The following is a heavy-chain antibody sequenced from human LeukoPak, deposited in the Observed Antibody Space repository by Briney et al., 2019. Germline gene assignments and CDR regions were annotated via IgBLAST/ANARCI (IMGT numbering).Heavy chain of an antibody. Sequence: PSETLSLTCTVSSGSISSYYWGWVRQPPGKGLEWIGRIYTTGATQYNPSLKSRVTMSVDTSTNQFSLNLRSMTAADTAVYYCGRQGYTASHYFFDHWSQGSLVAVS. CDR1: SGSISSYY. J-gene: IGHJ4*02. CDR2: IYTTGAT. CDR3: GRQGYTASHYFFDH. D-gene: IGHD2-2*02. V-gene: IGHV4-4*07.